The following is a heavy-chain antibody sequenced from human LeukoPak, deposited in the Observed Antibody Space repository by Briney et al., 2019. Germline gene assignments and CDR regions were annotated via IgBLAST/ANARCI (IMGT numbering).Heavy chain of an antibody. J-gene: IGHJ4*02. CDR3: ARVDYVWGSYRGYYFDY. Sequence: ASVTVSCKASGGTFSSYAISWVRQAPGQGLEWMGGIIPIFGTANYAQKFQGRVTITADESTSTAYMELSSLRSEDTAVYYCARVDYVWGSYRGYYFDYWGQGTLVTVSS. D-gene: IGHD3-16*02. CDR1: GGTFSSYA. V-gene: IGHV1-69*01. CDR2: IIPIFGTA.